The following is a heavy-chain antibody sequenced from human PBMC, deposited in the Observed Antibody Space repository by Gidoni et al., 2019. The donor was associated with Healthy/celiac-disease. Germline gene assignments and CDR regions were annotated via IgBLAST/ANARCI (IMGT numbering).Heavy chain of an antibody. CDR2: IIPILGIA. CDR3: AREMATGRNWFDP. D-gene: IGHD5-12*01. Sequence: QVQLVQSGAEGKKPGSSVKVSCKASGGTFSIYTISWVRQAPGQGLEWMGRIIPILGIANYAQKFQGRVTITADKSTSTAYMELSSLRSEDTAVYYCAREMATGRNWFDPWGQGTLVTVSS. CDR1: GGTFSIYT. J-gene: IGHJ5*02. V-gene: IGHV1-69*08.